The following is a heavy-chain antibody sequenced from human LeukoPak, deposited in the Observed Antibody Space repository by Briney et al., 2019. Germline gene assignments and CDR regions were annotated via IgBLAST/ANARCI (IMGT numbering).Heavy chain of an antibody. CDR3: ARVGTTGGWYFDL. CDR2: ITSTDT. V-gene: IGHV3-21*01. D-gene: IGHD1/OR15-1a*01. Sequence: GGSLRLSCAASGFTFSSSTMNWVRQAPGKGLEWISSITSTDTYYADSVKGRFTISRDNAKNSLYLQMSSLRADDTAVYYCARVGTTGGWYFDLWGRGTLVTVSS. CDR1: GFTFSSST. J-gene: IGHJ2*01.